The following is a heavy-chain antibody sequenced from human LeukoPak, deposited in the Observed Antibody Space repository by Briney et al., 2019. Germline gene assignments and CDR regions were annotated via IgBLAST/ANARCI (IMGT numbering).Heavy chain of an antibody. V-gene: IGHV1-8*03. J-gene: IGHJ3*02. CDR1: GYTFISYD. CDR2: MNPNSGNT. CDR3: ARGRNYYDSSDYYEGDAFDI. D-gene: IGHD3-22*01. Sequence: ASVKVSCKASGYTFISYDINWVRQATGQGLEWMGWMNPNSGNTGYAQKFQGRVTITRDMSTSTVYMELSSLRSEDTAVYYCARGRNYYDSSDYYEGDAFDIWGQGTVVTVSS.